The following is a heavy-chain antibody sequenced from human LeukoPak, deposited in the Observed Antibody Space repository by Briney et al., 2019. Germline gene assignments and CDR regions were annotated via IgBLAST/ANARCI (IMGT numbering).Heavy chain of an antibody. CDR1: GGSISSHF. CDR3: TKATQWLAFDY. D-gene: IGHD6-19*01. CDR2: IYNSGTT. Sequence: TSETLSLTCTVSGGSISSHFWSWIRQPPGKGLEWIGNIYNSGTTNYNPSLESRVTISVDTSKNQLSPQLTSVTAADTAVYYCTKATQWLAFDYWGRGTLVTVSS. J-gene: IGHJ4*02. V-gene: IGHV4-59*11.